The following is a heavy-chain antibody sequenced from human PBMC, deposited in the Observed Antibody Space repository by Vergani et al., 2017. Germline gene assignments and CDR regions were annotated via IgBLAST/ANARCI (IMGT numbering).Heavy chain of an antibody. J-gene: IGHJ6*02. V-gene: IGHV4-39*07. CDR3: ARRRYEFSKISYYYYGMDV. Sequence: QLQLQESGPGLVKPSETLSLTCTVSGGSISSSSYYWGWIRQPPGKGLEWIGSIYYSGSTYYNPSLKSRVPISVDTSKNQFSLKLSSVTAADTAVYYCARRRYEFSKISYYYYGMDVWGQGTTVTVSS. CDR2: IYYSGST. CDR1: GGSISSSSYY. D-gene: IGHD3-3*01.